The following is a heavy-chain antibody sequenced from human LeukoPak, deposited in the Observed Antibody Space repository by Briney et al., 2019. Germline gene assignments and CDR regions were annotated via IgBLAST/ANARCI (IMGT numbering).Heavy chain of an antibody. CDR2: IYYSGST. J-gene: IGHJ4*02. D-gene: IGHD3-10*01. Sequence: TLSLTCTVSGGSISSGDYYWSWIRQPPGKGLEWIGYIYYSGSTYYNPSLKSRVTISVDTSKNQFSLKLSSVTAADTAVYYCARARGLQYYFDYWGQGTLVTVSS. CDR3: ARARGLQYYFDY. CDR1: GGSISSGDYY. V-gene: IGHV4-30-4*08.